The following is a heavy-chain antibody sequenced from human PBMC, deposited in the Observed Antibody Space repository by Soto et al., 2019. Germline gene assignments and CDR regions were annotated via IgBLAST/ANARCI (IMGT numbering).Heavy chain of an antibody. V-gene: IGHV3-9*01. CDR1: GFTFGEFA. Sequence: PGGSLRLSCTASGFTFGEFAMHWVRRPPGKGLEWVASITWNSDMIAYADSVQGRFTISRDNGENSLYLQLRSMRREDTAVYYCAKVGYAFGYSDMDVWGLATTVTVSS. D-gene: IGHD2-2*01. J-gene: IGHJ6*02. CDR3: AKVGYAFGYSDMDV. CDR2: ITWNSDMI.